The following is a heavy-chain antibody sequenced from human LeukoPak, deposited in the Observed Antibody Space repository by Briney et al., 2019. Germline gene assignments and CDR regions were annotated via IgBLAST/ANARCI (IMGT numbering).Heavy chain of an antibody. Sequence: GGSLRLSCAASGCTFSSYAMHWVRQAPGKGLEWVAVISYDGSNKYYADSVKGRFTISRDNSKNTLYLQMNSLRAEDTAVYYCAREGYSGSYLAERGWFDPWGQGTLVTVSS. D-gene: IGHD1-26*01. J-gene: IGHJ5*02. V-gene: IGHV3-30*01. CDR1: GCTFSSYA. CDR2: ISYDGSNK. CDR3: AREGYSGSYLAERGWFDP.